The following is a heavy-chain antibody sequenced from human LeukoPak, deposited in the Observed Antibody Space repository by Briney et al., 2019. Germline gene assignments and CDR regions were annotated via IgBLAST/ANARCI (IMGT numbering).Heavy chain of an antibody. CDR3: AKTFANTPYYFDF. CDR1: GGSISSGDYY. Sequence: SETLSLTCTVSGGSISSGDYYWSWIRQPPGKGLEWIGYIYYSGSTYYNPSLKSRVTISVDTSKNQISLQLNSVTPEDTAVYYCAKTFANTPYYFDFWGQGTLVTVSS. CDR2: IYYSGST. J-gene: IGHJ4*02. V-gene: IGHV4-30-4*01. D-gene: IGHD1/OR15-1a*01.